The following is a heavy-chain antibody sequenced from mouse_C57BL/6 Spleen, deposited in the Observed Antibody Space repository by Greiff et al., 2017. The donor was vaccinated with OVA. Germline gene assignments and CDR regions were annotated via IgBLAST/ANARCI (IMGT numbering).Heavy chain of an antibody. V-gene: IGHV10-3*01. Sequence: EVHLVASGGGLVQPKGSLKLSCAASGFTFNTYAMHWVRQAPGTGLEWVARLRSKSSNYATYYADSVKDRFTISRDDSQSMLYLQMNNLKTEDTAMYYCVRQLGDYFDYWGQGTTLTVSS. CDR1: GFTFNTYA. CDR2: LRSKSSNYAT. D-gene: IGHD3-1*01. J-gene: IGHJ2*01. CDR3: VRQLGDYFDY.